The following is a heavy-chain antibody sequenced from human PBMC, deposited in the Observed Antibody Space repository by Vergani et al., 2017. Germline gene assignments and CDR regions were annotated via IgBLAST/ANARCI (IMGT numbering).Heavy chain of an antibody. CDR3: AKDGGSIAAAGTEFDY. CDR2: ISSSGSTI. J-gene: IGHJ4*02. V-gene: IGHV3-48*03. Sequence: EVQLVESGGGLVQPGGSLRLSCAASGFTFSSYEMNWVRQAPGKGLEWVSYISSSGSTIYYADSVKGRFTISRDNSKNTLYLQMNSLRAEDTAVYYCAKDGGSIAAAGTEFDYWGQGTLVTVSS. CDR1: GFTFSSYE. D-gene: IGHD6-13*01.